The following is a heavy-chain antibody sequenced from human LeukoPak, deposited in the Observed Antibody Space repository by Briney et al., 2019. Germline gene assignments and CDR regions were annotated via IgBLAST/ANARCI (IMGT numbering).Heavy chain of an antibody. CDR1: GGTFSSYA. J-gene: IGHJ5*02. Sequence: ASVKVSCKASGGTFSSYAISWVRQAPGQGLEWMGGIIPIFGTANYAQKFQGRVTITADESTSTAYMELSSLRSDDTAMYYCAREIDYGSDPVAWFDPWGQGTLVTVSS. D-gene: IGHD3-10*01. CDR3: AREIDYGSDPVAWFDP. V-gene: IGHV1-69*13. CDR2: IIPIFGTA.